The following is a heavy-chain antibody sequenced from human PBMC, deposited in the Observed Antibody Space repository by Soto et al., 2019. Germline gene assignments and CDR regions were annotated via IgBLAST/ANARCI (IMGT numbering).Heavy chain of an antibody. CDR3: AKQFSGWSYYFDY. J-gene: IGHJ4*02. CDR2: ISYEGGTK. V-gene: IGHV3-30-3*02. D-gene: IGHD6-19*01. CDR1: GFTFSTNA. Sequence: ESGGGVVQPGRSLRLSCAASGFTFSTNAMHWVRQAPGKGPEWVAVISYEGGTKYYADSVKGRFTISRDNAKNTLYLEMNSLRGDDTAVYYCAKQFSGWSYYFDYWGQGTLVTVSS.